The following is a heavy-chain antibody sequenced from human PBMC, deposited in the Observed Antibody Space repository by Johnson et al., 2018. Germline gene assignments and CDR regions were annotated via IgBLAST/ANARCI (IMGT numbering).Heavy chain of an antibody. J-gene: IGHJ3*02. V-gene: IGHV3-66*02. D-gene: IGHD4-17*01. CDR1: GFTVSNKY. CDR2: IYSGGST. CDR3: ANLGHYGENAFDI. Sequence: VQLVESGGGLVQPGGSLRLSCAASGFTVSNKYMSWVRQAPGKGLEWVSVIYSGGSTYYADSVKGRFTISRDNSKNTLYLQMNSLRAEETAVYYCANLGHYGENAFDIWGQGTMVTGSS.